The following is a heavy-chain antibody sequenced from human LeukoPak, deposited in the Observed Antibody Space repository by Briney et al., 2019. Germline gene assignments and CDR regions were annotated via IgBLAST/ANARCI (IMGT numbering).Heavy chain of an antibody. J-gene: IGHJ3*02. D-gene: IGHD6-19*01. CDR1: GFTFPNAW. CDR2: IKRKIDGETT. CDR3: TTVVAVAGTYGFDI. V-gene: IGHV3-15*01. Sequence: PGGSLRLSCAASGFTFPNAWMNWVRQAPGKGLEWVGLIKRKIDGETTDYAAPVKGRFTILRDDSENTLHLQMNSLRTEDTALYYCTTVVAVAGTYGFDIWGQGTMVTVSS.